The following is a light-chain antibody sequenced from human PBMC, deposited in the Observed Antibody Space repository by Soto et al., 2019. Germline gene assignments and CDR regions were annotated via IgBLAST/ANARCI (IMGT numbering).Light chain of an antibody. Sequence: AIQLTQSPSSLSASVGDIVTITCRASQGISSALAWYQQKPGKAPKLLIYDASSLESGVPSRFSGSGSGTDFTLTISSLQPEDFATYYCQQGTFGQGTKLEIK. J-gene: IGKJ2*01. CDR3: QQGT. V-gene: IGKV1-13*02. CDR1: QGISSA. CDR2: DAS.